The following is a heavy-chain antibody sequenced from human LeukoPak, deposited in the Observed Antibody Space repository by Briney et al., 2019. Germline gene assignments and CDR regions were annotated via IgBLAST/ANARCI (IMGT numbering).Heavy chain of an antibody. CDR3: ASAFTIFGVVIIPYFFDY. CDR1: GFTFSSYA. J-gene: IGHJ4*02. Sequence: GGSLRLSCAASGFTFSSYAMSWVRQAPGKGLEWVSAISGSGGSTYYADSVKGRFTISRDNTKNSLYLQMNSLRAEDTAVYYCASAFTIFGVVIIPYFFDYWGQGTLVTVSS. CDR2: ISGSGGST. V-gene: IGHV3-23*01. D-gene: IGHD3-3*01.